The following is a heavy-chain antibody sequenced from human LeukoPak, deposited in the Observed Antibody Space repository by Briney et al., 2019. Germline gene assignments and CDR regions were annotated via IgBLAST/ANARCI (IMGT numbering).Heavy chain of an antibody. V-gene: IGHV3-43D*03. Sequence: GSLRLSCAASGFTFDDYAMHWVRQAPGKGLEWVSLISWDGGSTYYADSVKGRFTISRDNSKNSLYLQMNSLRAEDTALYYCAKGIYHAIYHSCSLWGIDYWGQGTLVTVSS. CDR2: ISWDGGST. D-gene: IGHD3-22*01. J-gene: IGHJ4*02. CDR3: AKGIYHAIYHSCSLWGIDY. CDR1: GFTFDDYA.